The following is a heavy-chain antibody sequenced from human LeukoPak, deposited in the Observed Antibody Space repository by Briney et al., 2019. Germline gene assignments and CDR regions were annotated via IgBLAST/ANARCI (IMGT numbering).Heavy chain of an antibody. CDR1: GGSFSGYY. D-gene: IGHD3-10*01. V-gene: IGHV4-34*01. CDR3: ARYPPYYYGSGSALDY. CDR2: INHSGST. J-gene: IGHJ4*02. Sequence: SETLSLTCAVYGGSFSGYYWSWIRQPPGEGLEWIGEINHSGSTNYNPSLKSRVTISVGTSKNQFSLKLSSVTAADTAVYYCARYPPYYYGSGSALDYWGQGTLVTVSS.